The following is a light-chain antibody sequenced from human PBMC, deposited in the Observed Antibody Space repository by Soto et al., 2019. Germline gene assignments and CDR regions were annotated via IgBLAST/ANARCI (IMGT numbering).Light chain of an antibody. Sequence: TQSPSSLSASVGDRVTITCRASQSISSNYLAWYQQKPGQAPRLLIFGTSRRATGIPDRFSGSGSGTDFTLTISRLEPEDFAVYYCQQYGGSPMYTFGQGTKLEIK. V-gene: IGKV3-20*01. J-gene: IGKJ2*01. CDR2: GTS. CDR3: QQYGGSPMYT. CDR1: QSISSNY.